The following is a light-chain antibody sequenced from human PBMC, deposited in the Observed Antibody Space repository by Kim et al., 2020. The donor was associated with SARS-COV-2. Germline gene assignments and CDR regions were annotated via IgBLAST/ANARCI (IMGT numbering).Light chain of an antibody. J-gene: IGLJ3*02. CDR2: EVS. V-gene: IGLV2-8*01. CDR1: SSDVGGYNY. Sequence: QSALTQPPSASGSPGQSVTISCTGTSSDVGGYNYASWYQQYPGKAPKLIVYEVSKRPSGVPDRFSGSKSGNTASLTVSGLQADDEADYYCSSYAGSSNLVLGGGTRLTVL. CDR3: SSYAGSSNLV.